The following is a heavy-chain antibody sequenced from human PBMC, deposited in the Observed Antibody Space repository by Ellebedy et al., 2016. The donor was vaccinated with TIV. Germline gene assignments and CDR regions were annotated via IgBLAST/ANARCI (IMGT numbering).Heavy chain of an antibody. V-gene: IGHV3-48*01. CDR1: GFTFSSYA. D-gene: IGHD2-15*01. CDR2: ISGSSSTI. Sequence: PGGSLRLSCIASGFTFSSYAMSWVRQAPGMGLEWISYISGSSSTIYYADSVKGRFTISRDNAKHSLYLQMNSLRVEDTAVFYCAREGGYCSGDNCYWYFDLWGRGTLVTVSS. J-gene: IGHJ2*01. CDR3: AREGGYCSGDNCYWYFDL.